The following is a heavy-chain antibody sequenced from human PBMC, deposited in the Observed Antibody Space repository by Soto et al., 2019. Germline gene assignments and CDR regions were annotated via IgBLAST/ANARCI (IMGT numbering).Heavy chain of an antibody. CDR3: ARERHLFDSGGYHEKYFDF. CDR2: TNPSIGDT. J-gene: IGHJ4*02. V-gene: IGHV1-2*04. D-gene: IGHD3-22*01. Sequence: GAPVKVSCKASGYLFAGYYLYWVGQPPGQGFEGMGWTNPSIGDTEYAQKLEAWVTMTRDQSTDTAYLDLSRLRSADTAVDYCARERHLFDSGGYHEKYFDFWGQGSLVTLSS. CDR1: GYLFAGYY.